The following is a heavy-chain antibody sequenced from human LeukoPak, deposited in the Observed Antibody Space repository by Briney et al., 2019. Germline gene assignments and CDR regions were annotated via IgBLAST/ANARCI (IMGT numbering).Heavy chain of an antibody. V-gene: IGHV3-7*01. CDR3: ARVQSDYGDYSVDY. Sequence: GGSLRLSCAASGFTFSSYWMSWVRQAPGKGLERVANIKQDGSEKYYVDSVKGRFTISRDNAKNSLYLQMNSLRAEDTAVYYCARVQSDYGDYSVDYWGQGTLVTVSS. CDR2: IKQDGSEK. J-gene: IGHJ4*02. D-gene: IGHD4-17*01. CDR1: GFTFSSYW.